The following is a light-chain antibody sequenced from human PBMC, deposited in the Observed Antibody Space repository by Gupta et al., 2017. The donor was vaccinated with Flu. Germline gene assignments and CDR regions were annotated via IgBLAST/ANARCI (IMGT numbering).Light chain of an antibody. CDR1: SLRSYY. J-gene: IGLJ2*01. V-gene: IGLV3-19*01. Sequence: VALGKTVRITCQGDSLRSYYASWYQQKPGQAPVLVIYGKNTRPSGIPDRFSGSSSGNTASLTITGAQAEDEADYYCNSRDSRVIFGGGTKLTVL. CDR3: NSRDSRVI. CDR2: GKN.